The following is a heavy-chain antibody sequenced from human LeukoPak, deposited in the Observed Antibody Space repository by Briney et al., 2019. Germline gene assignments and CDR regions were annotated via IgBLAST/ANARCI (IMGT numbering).Heavy chain of an antibody. D-gene: IGHD3-22*01. Sequence: SETLSLTCTVSGGSISSSSYYWGWIRQPPGKGLGWIGSIYYSGSTYYNPSLKSRVTISVDTSKNQFSLKLSSVTAADTAVYYCARGLRITMIVVVITTSYYFDYWGQGTLVTVSS. CDR1: GGSISSSSYY. CDR3: ARGLRITMIVVVITTSYYFDY. CDR2: IYYSGST. J-gene: IGHJ4*02. V-gene: IGHV4-39*01.